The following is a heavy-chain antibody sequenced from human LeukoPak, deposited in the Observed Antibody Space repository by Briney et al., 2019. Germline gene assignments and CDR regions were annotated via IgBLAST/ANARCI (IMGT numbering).Heavy chain of an antibody. D-gene: IGHD6-19*01. CDR2: IWYDGSNK. V-gene: IGHV3-33*01. CDR3: ARAGIAVAGTLNWFDP. CDR1: GFTFSSYG. Sequence: GSLRLSCAASGFTFSSYGMHWVRQAPGKGLEWVAVIWYDGSNKYYADSVKGRFTISRDNSKNTLYLQMNSLRAEDTAVYYCARAGIAVAGTLNWFDPWSQGTLVTVSS. J-gene: IGHJ5*02.